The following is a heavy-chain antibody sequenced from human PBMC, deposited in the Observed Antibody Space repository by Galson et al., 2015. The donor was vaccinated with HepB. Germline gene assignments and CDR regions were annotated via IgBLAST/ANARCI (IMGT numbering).Heavy chain of an antibody. D-gene: IGHD6-13*01. Sequence: SLRLSCAASGFTFSSYAMHWVRQAPGKGLEWVAVISYDGSNKYYADSVKGRFTISRDNSKNTLYLQMNSLRAEDTAVYYCARDWGIAAPGGFDPWGQGTLVTVSS. CDR3: ARDWGIAAPGGFDP. J-gene: IGHJ5*02. V-gene: IGHV3-30-3*01. CDR2: ISYDGSNK. CDR1: GFTFSSYA.